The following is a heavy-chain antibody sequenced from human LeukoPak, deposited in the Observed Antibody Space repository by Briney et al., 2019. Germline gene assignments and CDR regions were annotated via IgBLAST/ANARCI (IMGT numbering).Heavy chain of an antibody. Sequence: SETLSLTCAVYGGSFSGYYWRWIRQPPGKGLEWMGEINHSGSNKYNPSLKSRVTISVDTFRNQFALKLSSVTGADTAVYYCAKSSPRYHYYYIDVGGKGTTVTVP. CDR1: GGSFSGYY. J-gene: IGHJ6*03. CDR3: AKSSPRYHYYYIDV. D-gene: IGHD6-13*01. CDR2: INHSGSN. V-gene: IGHV4-34*01.